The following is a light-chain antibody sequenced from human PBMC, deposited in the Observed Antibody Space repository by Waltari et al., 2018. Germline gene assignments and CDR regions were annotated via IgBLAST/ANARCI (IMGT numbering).Light chain of an antibody. CDR2: LGS. V-gene: IGKV2-28*01. CDR3: MQALQTPYT. CDR1: QNLLHSNRNKY. Sequence: DIVMTQSPLFLSVTSGEPASIPCSSSQNLLHSNRNKYLDWYLQKPGRSPHLLIYLGSNRASGVPGRFSGSGSGTDFTLKISRVEADDVGVYYCMQALQTPYTFGQGTKLEIK. J-gene: IGKJ2*01.